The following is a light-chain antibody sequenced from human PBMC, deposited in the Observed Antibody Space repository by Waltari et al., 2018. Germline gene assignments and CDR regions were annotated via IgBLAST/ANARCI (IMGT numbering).Light chain of an antibody. V-gene: IGKV3-11*01. CDR1: ESVSNY. CDR2: DTS. Sequence: EVVLTQSPVTLSLAAGERATLSCRASESVSNYLAWYQQKPCQSPRLLIFDTSKRATGIPARCSGSGYGTDFTLTINNLEAEDFALYYCQQGSSLPLTFGGGTKVEI. J-gene: IGKJ4*01. CDR3: QQGSSLPLT.